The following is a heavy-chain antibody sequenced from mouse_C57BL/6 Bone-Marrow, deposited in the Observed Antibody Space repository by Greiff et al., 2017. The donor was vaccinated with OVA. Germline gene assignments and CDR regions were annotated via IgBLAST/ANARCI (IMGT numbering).Heavy chain of an antibody. CDR1: GFSLTSYG. Sequence: VKVVESGPGLVAPSQSLSITCTVSGFSLTSYGVDWVRQSPGKGLEWLGVIWGVGSTNYNSALKSRLSISKDNSKSQVFLKMNSLQTDDTAMYYCATNYDGYAMDYWGQGTSVTVSS. CDR2: IWGVGST. J-gene: IGHJ4*01. V-gene: IGHV2-6*01. D-gene: IGHD2-4*01. CDR3: ATNYDGYAMDY.